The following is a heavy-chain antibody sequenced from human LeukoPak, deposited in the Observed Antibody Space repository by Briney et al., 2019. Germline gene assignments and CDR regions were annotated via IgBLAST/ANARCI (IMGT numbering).Heavy chain of an antibody. CDR1: GGSISSSSYY. CDR2: IYYSGST. Sequence: SGTLSLTCTVSGGSISSSSYYWGWIRQPPGKGLEWIGSIYYSGSTYYNPSLKSRVTMSVDTSKNQFSLKLSSVTAADTAVYYCARDLKRGNFDYWGQGTLVTVSS. V-gene: IGHV4-39*07. CDR3: ARDLKRGNFDY. J-gene: IGHJ4*02.